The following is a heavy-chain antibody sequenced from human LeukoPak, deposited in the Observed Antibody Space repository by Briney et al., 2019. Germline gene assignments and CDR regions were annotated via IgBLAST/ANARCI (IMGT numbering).Heavy chain of an antibody. CDR2: IYYSGST. CDR3: ARENGDSSVGFDF. D-gene: IGHD3-22*01. V-gene: IGHV4-61*08. J-gene: IGHJ4*02. CDR1: GVSISSGDYY. Sequence: SETLSLTCTVSGVSISSGDYYWSWIRQPPGKGLEWIGYIYYSGSTNYNPSLKSRVTISVDTSNNQFSLKLSSVTAADTAVYYCARENGDSSVGFDFWGQGTLVTVSS.